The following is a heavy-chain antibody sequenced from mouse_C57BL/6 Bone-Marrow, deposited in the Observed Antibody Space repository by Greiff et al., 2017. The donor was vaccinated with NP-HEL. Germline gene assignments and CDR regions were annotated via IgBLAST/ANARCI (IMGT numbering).Heavy chain of an antibody. V-gene: IGHV5-16*01. Sequence: EVMLVESEGGLVQPGSSMKLSCTASGFTFSDYYMAWVRQVPEQGLEWVANINYDGSSTYYLDSLKSRFIITVDNAKNILYLQMSRLKSVDTATYYCARAAYDSDYVDAYWGQGTLVTVSA. CDR1: GFTFSDYY. CDR2: INYDGSST. J-gene: IGHJ3*01. D-gene: IGHD2-5*01. CDR3: ARAAYDSDYVDAY.